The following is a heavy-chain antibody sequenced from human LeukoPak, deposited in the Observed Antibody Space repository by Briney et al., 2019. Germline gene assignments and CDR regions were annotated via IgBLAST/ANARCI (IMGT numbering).Heavy chain of an antibody. D-gene: IGHD2-21*02. Sequence: SETLSLTCAVYGGSFSGYYWSWIRQPPGKGLEWIGEINHSGSTNYNPSLKSRVTISVDTSKNQFSLKLSSVTAADTAVYYCARGRVTANWFDPWGQGTLVTVSS. V-gene: IGHV4-34*01. CDR3: ARGRVTANWFDP. CDR1: GGSFSGYY. CDR2: INHSGST. J-gene: IGHJ5*02.